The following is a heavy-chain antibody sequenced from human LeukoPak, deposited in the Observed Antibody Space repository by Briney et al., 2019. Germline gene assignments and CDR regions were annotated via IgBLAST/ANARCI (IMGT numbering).Heavy chain of an antibody. CDR2: FDPEDGET. J-gene: IGHJ4*02. Sequence: GASVKVSCKVSGYTLTELSMHWVRQAPGKGLEWMGGFDPEDGETIYAQKFQGRVTMTEDTSTDTAYMELSSLRSEDTAVYYCATARITMVRGLLPVGYWGQGTLVTVSS. CDR3: ATARITMVRGLLPVGY. CDR1: GYTLTELS. V-gene: IGHV1-24*01. D-gene: IGHD3-10*01.